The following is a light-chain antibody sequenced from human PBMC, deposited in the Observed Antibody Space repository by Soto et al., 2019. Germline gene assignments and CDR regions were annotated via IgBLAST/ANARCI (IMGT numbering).Light chain of an antibody. CDR3: SSYTSSTTRVL. J-gene: IGLJ2*01. Sequence: QSALTQPASVSGSPGQSITISCTGTSSDVGAYNYVSWYQQHPGKAPKLMIYDVSNRPSGISNRFSGSKSGNTASLTISGLQAEDEADYYCSSYTSSTTRVLFGGGTQLTVL. CDR2: DVS. CDR1: SSDVGAYNY. V-gene: IGLV2-14*01.